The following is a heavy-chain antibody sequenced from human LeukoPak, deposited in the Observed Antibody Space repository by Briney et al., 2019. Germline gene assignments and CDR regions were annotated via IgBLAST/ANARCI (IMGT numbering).Heavy chain of an antibody. CDR3: ARHAVRGYSYLDY. D-gene: IGHD5-18*01. V-gene: IGHV4-59*08. J-gene: IGHJ4*02. Sequence: PSETLSLACTVSGGSISSYYWSWIRQPPGKGLEWIGYIYYSGSTNNNPSLKSRVTISVDTSKNQFSLKLNSVTAADTAVYYCARHAVRGYSYLDYWGQGTLVTVSS. CDR1: GGSISSYY. CDR2: IYYSGST.